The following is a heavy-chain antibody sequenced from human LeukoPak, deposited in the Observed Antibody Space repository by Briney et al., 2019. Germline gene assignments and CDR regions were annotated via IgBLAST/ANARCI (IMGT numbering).Heavy chain of an antibody. Sequence: EASVKVSFKGSGYTFTSYDINWVGQAPGQGLEWMGWMNPNSGNTGYAQKFQGRVTMTRNTSISTAYMELSSLRSEDTAVYYCARAPSAIRANWFDPWGQGTLVTASS. CDR2: MNPNSGNT. CDR3: ARAPSAIRANWFDP. D-gene: IGHD2-21*01. J-gene: IGHJ5*02. CDR1: GYTFTSYD. V-gene: IGHV1-8*01.